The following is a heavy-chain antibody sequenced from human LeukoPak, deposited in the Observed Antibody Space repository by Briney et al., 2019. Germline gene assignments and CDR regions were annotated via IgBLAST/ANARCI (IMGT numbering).Heavy chain of an antibody. D-gene: IGHD2-2*01. V-gene: IGHV4-38-2*01. CDR2: IYHSGST. Sequence: SETLSVTCAVSGYSISSGYYWGWIRQAPGKGLEWIGSIYHSGSTHYNPSLKSRVTISVDTTKNHYSLQLSAVTAADTAVYYCARNGTSSYFDYWGQGTLVTVSS. CDR3: ARNGTSSYFDY. J-gene: IGHJ4*02. CDR1: GYSISSGYY.